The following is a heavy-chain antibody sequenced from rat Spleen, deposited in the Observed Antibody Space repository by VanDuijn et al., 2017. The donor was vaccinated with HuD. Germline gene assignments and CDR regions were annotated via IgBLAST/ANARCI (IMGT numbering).Heavy chain of an antibody. CDR3: ARHSRYNSIWFAY. J-gene: IGHJ3*01. Sequence: EVQLVESGGGLVQPGRSLKLSCAASGFTFSDYYMAWVRQAPKKGLEWVASISYEGSSTYYGDSVKGRFTISRDNAKSTLYLQMNSLRSEDTATYYCARHSRYNSIWFAYWGQGTLVTVSS. D-gene: IGHD1-5*01. CDR2: ISYEGSST. CDR1: GFTFSDYY. V-gene: IGHV5-22*01.